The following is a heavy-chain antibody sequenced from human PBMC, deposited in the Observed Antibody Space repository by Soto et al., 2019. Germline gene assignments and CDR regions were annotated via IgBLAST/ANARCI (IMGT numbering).Heavy chain of an antibody. V-gene: IGHV3-23*01. Sequence: EVQLLESGGGLVQPGGSLRLSCAASGFTFSSYAMSWVRQAPGKGLEWVSVISGSGGSTYYADSVKGRFTISRDNSKNPLYLQMNSLRAEDTAVYCCAKPTKGYFDSLDYWGRGTLVTVSS. D-gene: IGHD3-9*01. J-gene: IGHJ4*02. CDR2: ISGSGGST. CDR1: GFTFSSYA. CDR3: AKPTKGYFDSLDY.